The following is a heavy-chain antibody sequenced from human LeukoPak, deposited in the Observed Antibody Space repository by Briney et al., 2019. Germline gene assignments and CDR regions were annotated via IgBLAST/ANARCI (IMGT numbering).Heavy chain of an antibody. D-gene: IGHD1-26*01. CDR2: IRSKTYGGTG. V-gene: IGHV3-49*03. CDR1: GFTFGDYA. Sequence: GGSLRLSCTASGFTFGDYAMNWFRQAPGKGLEWVGFIRSKTYGGTGEYAASVKGRFTISRDDSKSIAHLQMNSLKTEDTAAYYCTRSESGTYKGGFDFWGQGTLVTVSS. J-gene: IGHJ4*02. CDR3: TRSESGTYKGGFDF.